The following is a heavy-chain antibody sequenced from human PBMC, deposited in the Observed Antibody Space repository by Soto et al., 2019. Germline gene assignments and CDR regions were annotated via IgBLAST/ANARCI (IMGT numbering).Heavy chain of an antibody. Sequence: QVQLVQSGAEVKKPGSSVKVSCKASGGTFSSYAISWVRQAPGQGLEWMGGIIPIFGTANYAQKFQGRVTITADESTSTAYMELSSLRSEDMAVYYCAREGGYCSGGSCYRRDYYYYGMDVWGQGTTVTVSS. CDR3: AREGGYCSGGSCYRRDYYYYGMDV. D-gene: IGHD2-15*01. V-gene: IGHV1-69*01. CDR2: IIPIFGTA. J-gene: IGHJ6*02. CDR1: GGTFSSYA.